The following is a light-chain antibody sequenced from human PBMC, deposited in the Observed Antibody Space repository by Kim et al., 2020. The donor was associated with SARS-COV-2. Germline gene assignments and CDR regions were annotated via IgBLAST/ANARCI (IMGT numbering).Light chain of an antibody. Sequence: LEQTVRITCEGDSLRSYCASWYQQKPGQAPVVVIYGKNDRLSGIPDRFSGSRSGSTASLTITGAQAEDEADYYRNSRDSPTNQLIFGGGTQLTVL. V-gene: IGLV3-19*01. CDR1: SLRSYC. CDR2: GKN. CDR3: NSRDSPTNQLI. J-gene: IGLJ2*01.